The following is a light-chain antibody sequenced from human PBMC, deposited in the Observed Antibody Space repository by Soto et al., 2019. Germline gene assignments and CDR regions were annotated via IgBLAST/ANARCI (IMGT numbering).Light chain of an antibody. CDR2: GAS. V-gene: IGKV3-20*01. J-gene: IGKJ4*01. CDR1: QSVGRNY. CDR3: QQYATSPLT. Sequence: EIVLTQSPGTLSLSPGERATLSCRASQSVGRNYLAWYQQKPGQAPRLLIHGASSRATGIPDRFSGSGSGTDFTLTISRLEPEDFEVYYCQQYATSPLTFGGGTKVEIK.